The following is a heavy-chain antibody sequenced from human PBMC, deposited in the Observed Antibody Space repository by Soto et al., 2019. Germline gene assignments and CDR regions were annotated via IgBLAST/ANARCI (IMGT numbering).Heavy chain of an antibody. J-gene: IGHJ4*02. CDR2: VYYGGNT. CDR3: ARVGSGSFDY. Sequence: PSETLSLTCTVSGGSISTYYWSWIRQPPGKGLEWIGYVYYGGNTNYNPSLKSRLTISVDTSKNQFSLKLSSVTAADTAVYYCARVGSGSFDYWGQGTLVTVSS. CDR1: GGSISTYY. D-gene: IGHD3-22*01. V-gene: IGHV4-59*01.